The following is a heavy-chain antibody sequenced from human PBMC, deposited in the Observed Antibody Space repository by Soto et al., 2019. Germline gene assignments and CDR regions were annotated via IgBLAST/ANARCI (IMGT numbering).Heavy chain of an antibody. V-gene: IGHV4-39*01. CDR1: GGSISSSSYY. J-gene: IGHJ4*02. D-gene: IGHD4-17*01. Sequence: QLQLQESGPGLVKPSETLSLTCTVSGGSISSSSYYWGWIRQPPGKGLEWIGSIYYSGSTYYNPSLKSAYTIPVDGSNKQFTLKLSSVPAADPAVYYCARLSGDYGDYITHTIDYRGQETLVTVSS. CDR2: IYYSGST. CDR3: ARLSGDYGDYITHTIDY.